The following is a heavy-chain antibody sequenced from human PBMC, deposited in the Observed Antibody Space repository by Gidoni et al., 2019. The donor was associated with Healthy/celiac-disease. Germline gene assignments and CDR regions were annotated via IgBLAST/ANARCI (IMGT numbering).Heavy chain of an antibody. Sequence: EVQLVESGGGLVKPGGSLRLSCPPSGFPFSSYSMNWVRQAPGKGLEWVSSISSSSSYIYYADSVKGRFTISRDNAKNSLYLQMNSLRAEDTAVYYCAREFIEYQLNSGDYWGQGTLVTVSS. CDR3: AREFIEYQLNSGDY. D-gene: IGHD2-2*01. CDR1: GFPFSSYS. V-gene: IGHV3-21*01. CDR2: ISSSSSYI. J-gene: IGHJ4*02.